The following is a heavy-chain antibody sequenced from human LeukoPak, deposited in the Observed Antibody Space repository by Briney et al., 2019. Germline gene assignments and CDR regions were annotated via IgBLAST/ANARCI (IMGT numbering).Heavy chain of an antibody. CDR1: GGSFARSNYY. CDR2: LYHSGSTNT. CDR3: ARHGSQYYDSGSFDAFDI. V-gene: IGHV4-39*01. Sequence: ASETLSLTCIVSGGSFARSNYYWGWIRQPPGKGLEWIGSLYHSGSTNTYYNSPLKSRVTISVDASKDQFSLKLNSVTAADTAVYYCARHGSQYYDSGSFDAFDIWGQGTMVAVSS. D-gene: IGHD3-10*01. J-gene: IGHJ3*02.